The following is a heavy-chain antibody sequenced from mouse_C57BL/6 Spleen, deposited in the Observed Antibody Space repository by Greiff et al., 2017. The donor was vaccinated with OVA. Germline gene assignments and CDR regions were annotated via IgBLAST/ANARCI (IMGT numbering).Heavy chain of an antibody. Sequence: EVHLVESGGGLVKPGGSLKLSCAASGFTFSSYAMSWVRQTPEKRLEWVATISDGGSYTYYPDNVKGRFTISRDNAKNNLYLQISHLKSEDTAMYYCAREAWYFDVWGTGTTVTVSS. CDR2: ISDGGSYT. V-gene: IGHV5-4*01. CDR3: AREAWYFDV. J-gene: IGHJ1*03. CDR1: GFTFSSYA.